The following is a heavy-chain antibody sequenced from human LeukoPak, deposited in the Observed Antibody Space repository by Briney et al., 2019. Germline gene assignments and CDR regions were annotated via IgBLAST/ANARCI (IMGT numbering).Heavy chain of an antibody. Sequence: PSGTLSLTCAFSGDSIGNTLFYWGWIRQPPGKGLEWIGSVYFNGATSYSPSLKSRVTILIDTSKSHFSLNLRSVSAADTAVYYCARGPVRARYYFDFWGQGTLVTVSS. V-gene: IGHV4-39*02. CDR2: VYFNGAT. CDR3: ARGPVRARYYFDF. CDR1: GDSIGNTLFY. J-gene: IGHJ4*02. D-gene: IGHD1-1*01.